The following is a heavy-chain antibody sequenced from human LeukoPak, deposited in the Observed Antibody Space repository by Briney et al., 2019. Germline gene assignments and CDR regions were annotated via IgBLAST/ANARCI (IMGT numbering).Heavy chain of an antibody. CDR3: ARVSDFWSGSVLS. Sequence: SETLSLTCAVYGGSFSGYYWSWIRQPPGKGLEWIGEINHSGSTNYTPSFKSRVTISVDTSKNQFSLKLSSVTAADTAVYYCARVSDFWSGSVLSWGQGTLVTVSS. CDR2: INHSGST. J-gene: IGHJ4*02. CDR1: GGSFSGYY. V-gene: IGHV4-34*01. D-gene: IGHD3-3*01.